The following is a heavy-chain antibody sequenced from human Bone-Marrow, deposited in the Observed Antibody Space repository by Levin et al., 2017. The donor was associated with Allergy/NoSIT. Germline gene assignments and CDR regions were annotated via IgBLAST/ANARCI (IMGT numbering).Heavy chain of an antibody. CDR3: AGNQGQWLNFFGY. CDR1: GFTFSNYW. D-gene: IGHD6-19*01. CDR2: IKSDESST. J-gene: IGHJ4*02. V-gene: IGHV3-74*01. Sequence: GGSLRLSCAASGFTFSNYWMHWVRQAPGKGLVWVSGIKSDESSTTYADPAKGRFTISRDNAKNTLYLQMDRLRAEDTAVYYCAGNQGQWLNFFGYWGQGILVTVSS.